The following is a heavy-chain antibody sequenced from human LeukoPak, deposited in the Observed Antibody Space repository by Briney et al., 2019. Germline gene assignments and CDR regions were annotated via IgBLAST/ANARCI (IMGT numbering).Heavy chain of an antibody. D-gene: IGHD3-10*01. Sequence: ASVKLSCKASGYTFTGYYIHWVRQAPGQRLEWMSWISPTSGGTNYAQKFQGRVTMTRDTSISTAYMELSRLTSDDTAVYYCARSPPSSRENDYWGQGTLVTVSS. CDR2: ISPTSGGT. J-gene: IGHJ4*02. CDR1: GYTFTGYY. V-gene: IGHV1-2*02. CDR3: ARSPPSSRENDY.